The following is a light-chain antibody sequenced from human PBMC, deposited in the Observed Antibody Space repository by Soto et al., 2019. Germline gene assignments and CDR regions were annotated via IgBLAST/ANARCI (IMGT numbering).Light chain of an antibody. CDR3: QQRSNWPPAT. CDR2: DAS. V-gene: IGKV3-11*01. J-gene: IGKJ4*01. CDR1: QSVSSY. Sequence: IVLTQSPATLSLSPGQRATLFCRASQSVSSYLAWYQQKPGQAPRLLIYDASSRATGIPARFSGSGSGTDFTLSISSLEPEDSAVYYCQQRSNWPPATFGGGTKVELK.